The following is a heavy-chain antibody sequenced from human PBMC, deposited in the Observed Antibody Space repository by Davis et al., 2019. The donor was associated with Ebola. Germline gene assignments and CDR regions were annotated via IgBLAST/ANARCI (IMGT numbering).Heavy chain of an antibody. J-gene: IGHJ4*02. V-gene: IGHV1-69*13. CDR2: IIPIFGTA. D-gene: IGHD5-18*01. Sequence: SVKVSCKAEGGTFSSHGVSWVRQAPGQGLEWMGGIIPIFGTANYAQNFLGRLTIIADESTRTAYMELSSLTYEDTAVYYCATGQWRLWLIYWGQGTLVTVSS. CDR1: GGTFSSHG. CDR3: ATGQWRLWLIY.